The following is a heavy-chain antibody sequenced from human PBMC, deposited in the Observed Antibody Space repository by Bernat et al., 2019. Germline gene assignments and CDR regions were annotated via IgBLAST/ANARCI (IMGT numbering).Heavy chain of an antibody. Sequence: QVQLQESGPGLVKPSETLSLTCTVSGGSISSYYWSWIRQPPGKGLEWIGYIYYSGSTNYNPSLKSRVTISVDTSKNQFSLKLSSVTAADTAVYYCARVGRDFWSGYYPDYYYYYGMDVWGQGTTVTVSS. J-gene: IGHJ6*02. V-gene: IGHV4-59*01. CDR2: IYYSGST. CDR3: ARVGRDFWSGYYPDYYYYYGMDV. D-gene: IGHD3-3*01. CDR1: GGSISSYY.